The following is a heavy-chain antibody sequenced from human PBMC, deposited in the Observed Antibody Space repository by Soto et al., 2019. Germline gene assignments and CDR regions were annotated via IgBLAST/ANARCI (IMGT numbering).Heavy chain of an antibody. CDR2: INNDGSST. Sequence: GGSLRLSCAASGFTFSSYWMHWVRQAPGKGLVWVSRINNDGSSTSYADSVKGRFTISRDNAKNTLYLQMNSLRAEDTAVYNCARVPEYYDSSGYYYGGAFDIWGQGTMVTVSS. J-gene: IGHJ3*02. CDR1: GFTFSSYW. CDR3: ARVPEYYDSSGYYYGGAFDI. D-gene: IGHD3-22*01. V-gene: IGHV3-74*01.